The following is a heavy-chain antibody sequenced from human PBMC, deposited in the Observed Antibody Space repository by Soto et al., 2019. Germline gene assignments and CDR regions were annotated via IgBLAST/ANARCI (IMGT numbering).Heavy chain of an antibody. CDR1: GDSISSNNYY. D-gene: IGHD2-15*01. CDR2: INYSGNT. V-gene: IGHV4-39*01. CDR3: ASHVCSGGSCYHFDY. J-gene: IGHJ4*02. Sequence: SETLSLTCTVSGDSISSNNYYWGWIRQPPGKGLEWIGSINYSGNTYYNPSLESRVTISVDTSKNQFSLNLNSVTAADTAVYYCASHVCSGGSCYHFDYWGQGTLVTVSS.